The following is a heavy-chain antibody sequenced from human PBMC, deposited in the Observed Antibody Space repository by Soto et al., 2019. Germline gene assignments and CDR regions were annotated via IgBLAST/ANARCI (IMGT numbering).Heavy chain of an antibody. J-gene: IGHJ6*03. CDR2: IYYSGST. D-gene: IGHD2-2*01. Sequence: SETLSLPCPVSGGSIRSRSYYWGWIRQPPGKGLEWIGSIYYSGSTYYNPSLKSRVTISVDTSKNQFSLKLSSVTAADTAVYYCARSLGYCSSTSCYVYYYYYMDVWGKGTTVT. CDR1: GGSIRSRSYY. CDR3: ARSLGYCSSTSCYVYYYYYMDV. V-gene: IGHV4-39*01.